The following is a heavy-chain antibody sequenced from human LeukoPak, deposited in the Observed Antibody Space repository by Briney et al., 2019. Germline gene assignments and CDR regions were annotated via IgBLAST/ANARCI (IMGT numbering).Heavy chain of an antibody. V-gene: IGHV4-30-2*01. J-gene: IGHJ3*02. Sequence: SETLSLTCTVSGGSISSGGYYWSWIRQPPGKGLEWIGYIYHSGSTYYNPSLKSRVTISVDTSKNQFSLKLSSVTAADTAVYYCARVIGIVVVPAASDAFDIWGQGTMVTVSS. CDR1: GGSISSGGYY. CDR2: IYHSGST. D-gene: IGHD2-2*01. CDR3: ARVIGIVVVPAASDAFDI.